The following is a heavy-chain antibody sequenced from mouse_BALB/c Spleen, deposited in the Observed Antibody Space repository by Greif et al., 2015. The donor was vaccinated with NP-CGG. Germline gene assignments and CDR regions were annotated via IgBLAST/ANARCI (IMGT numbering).Heavy chain of an antibody. CDR3: ARYGNYAMDY. D-gene: IGHD2-1*01. V-gene: IGHV5-17*02. Sequence: EVQLQQSGGGLVQPGGSRKLSCAASGFTFSSFGMHWVRQAPEKGLERVAYISSGSSTIYYADTVKGRFTISRDNPKNTLFLQMTSLRSEDTAMYYCARYGNYAMDYWGQGTSVTVSS. CDR2: ISSGSSTI. J-gene: IGHJ4*01. CDR1: GFTFSSFG.